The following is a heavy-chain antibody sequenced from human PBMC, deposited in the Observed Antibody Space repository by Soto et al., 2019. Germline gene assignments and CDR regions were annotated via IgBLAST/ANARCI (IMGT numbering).Heavy chain of an antibody. J-gene: IGHJ6*03. CDR3: ARGGNYVLFFFSLSLGQHYYYQYV. CDR1: GYTFTSYA. D-gene: IGHD4-4*01. V-gene: IGHV1-3*01. Sequence: GASVKVSCKARGYTFTSYAMHWVRQAPGQRIEWMGWINAGNGNTKYSQKFQGRVTITRDTSASTAYMELSSLRSEDTAVYYCARGGNYVLFFFSLSLGQHYYYQYVCGRGTTVIVSS. CDR2: INAGNGNT.